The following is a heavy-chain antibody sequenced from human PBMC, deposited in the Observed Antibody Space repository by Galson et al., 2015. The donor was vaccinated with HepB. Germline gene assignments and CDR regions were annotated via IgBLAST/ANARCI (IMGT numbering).Heavy chain of an antibody. V-gene: IGHV3-30*18. J-gene: IGHJ4*02. D-gene: IGHD3-22*01. CDR3: AKSVGSSGYYYLPYFDY. CDR2: ISYDGSNK. Sequence: SLRLSCAASGFTFSSYGMHWVRQAPGKGLEWVAVISYDGSNKYYADSVKGRFTISGDNSKNTLYLQMNSLRAEDTAVYYCAKSVGSSGYYYLPYFDYWGQGTLVTVSS. CDR1: GFTFSSYG.